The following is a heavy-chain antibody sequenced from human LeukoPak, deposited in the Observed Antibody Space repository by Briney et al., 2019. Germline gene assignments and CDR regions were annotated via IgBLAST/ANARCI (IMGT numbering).Heavy chain of an antibody. Sequence: GESLRISCKGSGYRLTSYWISWVRQMPGKGLEWMGRIDPSDSYTNYSPSFQGHVTISADKSISTAYLQWSSLKASDTAMYYCARLDVVVPAAIVYWGQGTLVTVSS. V-gene: IGHV5-10-1*01. D-gene: IGHD2-2*01. J-gene: IGHJ4*02. CDR3: ARLDVVVPAAIVY. CDR2: IDPSDSYT. CDR1: GYRLTSYW.